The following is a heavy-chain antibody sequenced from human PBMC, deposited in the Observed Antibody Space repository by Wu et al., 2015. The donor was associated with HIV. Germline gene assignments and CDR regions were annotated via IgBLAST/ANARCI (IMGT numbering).Heavy chain of an antibody. Sequence: QVQLAQSGAEVKKPGSSVRVSCKASGGTFSSYTYNWVRQAPGQGLEWMGSIIPISGTTDYAQKFQGRITLTADESTRTTYMELSSLRSEDTAVYFCTRGGPNGGYYDTGIYYFDTWGQGTLVIVSS. V-gene: IGHV1-69*15. J-gene: IGHJ4*02. CDR3: TRGGPNGGYYDTGIYYFDT. CDR2: IIPISGTT. CDR1: GGTFSSYT. D-gene: IGHD3-10*01.